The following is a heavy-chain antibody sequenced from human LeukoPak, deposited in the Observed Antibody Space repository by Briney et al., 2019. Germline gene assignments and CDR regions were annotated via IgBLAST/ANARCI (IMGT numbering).Heavy chain of an antibody. Sequence: SETLSLTCAVYGGSFSGYYWSWIRQPPGKGLEWIGEINHSGSTNYNPSLKSRVTISVDTSKNQFSLKLSPVTAADTAVYYCARHYDSSGYWSPLDYWGQGTLVTVSS. J-gene: IGHJ4*02. CDR2: INHSGST. V-gene: IGHV4-34*01. CDR1: GGSFSGYY. CDR3: ARHYDSSGYWSPLDY. D-gene: IGHD3-22*01.